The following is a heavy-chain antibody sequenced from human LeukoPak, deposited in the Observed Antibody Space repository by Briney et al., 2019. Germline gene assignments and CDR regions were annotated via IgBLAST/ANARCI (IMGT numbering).Heavy chain of an antibody. V-gene: IGHV1-69*05. J-gene: IGHJ4*02. CDR1: GGTFSNFG. Sequence: SVKVSCKASGGTFSNFGITWVRQAPGQGLEWMGRTISIFGTPNYAQKFQGRVTITTDESTSTAYMDLYSLRSEDTAVYYCAREGFCVGDTCHGRDKVLDYWGQGTLVTVSS. CDR2: TISIFGTP. D-gene: IGHD2-15*01. CDR3: AREGFCVGDTCHGRDKVLDY.